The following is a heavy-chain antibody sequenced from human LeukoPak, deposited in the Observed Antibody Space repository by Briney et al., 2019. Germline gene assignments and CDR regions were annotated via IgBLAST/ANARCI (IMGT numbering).Heavy chain of an antibody. CDR3: ARRVVGTITNYFDY. Sequence: GGSLRLSCAASGFPFSGYSMIWVRLAPGMGLEWISYITTGSTTIYYADSVKGRFTISRDNAKSSLYLQMNSLSVEDTAIYYCARRVVGTITNYFDYWGQGTLVTVSS. J-gene: IGHJ4*02. V-gene: IGHV3-48*04. D-gene: IGHD1-26*01. CDR1: GFPFSGYS. CDR2: ITTGSTTI.